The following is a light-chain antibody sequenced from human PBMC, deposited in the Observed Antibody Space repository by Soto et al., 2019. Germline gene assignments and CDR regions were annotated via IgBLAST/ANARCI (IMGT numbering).Light chain of an antibody. J-gene: IGLJ1*01. CDR3: SSYAGTYTYV. V-gene: IGLV2-11*01. CDR1: NSHVGGYNY. CDR2: DVS. Sequence: QSVLTQPPSVSGSPGQTVTISCTGTNSHVGGYNYVSWYQQHPGKAPKLLIYDVSKRPSGVPDRFSGSKSGNTASLTISGLQAEDEADYYCSSYAGTYTYVFGTGTKVTVL.